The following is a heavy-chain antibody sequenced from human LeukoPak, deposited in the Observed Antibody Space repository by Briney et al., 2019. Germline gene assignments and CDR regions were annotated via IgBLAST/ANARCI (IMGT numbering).Heavy chain of an antibody. CDR1: GGTFSSYA. CDR2: ISAYNGNT. Sequence: GASVKVSCKASGGTFSSYAISWVRQAPGQGLEWMGWISAYNGNTNYAQKLQGRVTMTTDTSTSTAYMELRSLRSDDTAVYYCARDSGLTGYFLYWGQGTLVTVSS. V-gene: IGHV1-18*01. J-gene: IGHJ4*02. CDR3: ARDSGLTGYFLY. D-gene: IGHD3-9*01.